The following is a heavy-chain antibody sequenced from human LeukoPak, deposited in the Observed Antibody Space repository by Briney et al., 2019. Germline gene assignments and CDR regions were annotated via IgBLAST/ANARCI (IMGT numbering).Heavy chain of an antibody. Sequence: GGSLRLSCEAAGFAFSTFGMHWVRQTPGKGLEWVSFIRYDGTDKYYADSVTGRFIISRDNASNALHLQMNSLRAEDTAVYYCARVFWETVNTGYYSDFWGQGTLVTVSS. CDR1: GFAFSTFG. D-gene: IGHD3-22*01. CDR2: IRYDGTDK. V-gene: IGHV3-30*02. J-gene: IGHJ4*02. CDR3: ARVFWETVNTGYYSDF.